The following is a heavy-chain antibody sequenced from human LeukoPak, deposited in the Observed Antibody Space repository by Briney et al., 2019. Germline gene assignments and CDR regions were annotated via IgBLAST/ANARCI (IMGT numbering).Heavy chain of an antibody. CDR2: IWYDGSNK. CDR1: GFTFSSYG. D-gene: IGHD1/OR15-1a*01. Sequence: PGGSLRLSCAASGFTFSSYGMHWVRQAPGKGLEWVAVIWYDGSNKYYADSVKGRFTISRDNSKNTLYLQMNSLRAEDTAVYYCARENSVYYYYGMDVWGQGTTVTVSS. CDR3: ARENSVYYYYGMDV. J-gene: IGHJ6*02. V-gene: IGHV3-33*08.